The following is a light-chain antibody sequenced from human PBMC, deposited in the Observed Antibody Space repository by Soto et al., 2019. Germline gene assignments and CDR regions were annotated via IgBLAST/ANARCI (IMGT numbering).Light chain of an antibody. CDR2: GAS. J-gene: IGKJ1*01. CDR1: QSTSSD. Sequence: EILITQSRPALSVFPGERATLSFRASQSTSSDLSWFQQKPGQAPRLIIHGASTRAPGIPARFSGRGSGTDFPLTISSLQSEAFAVYSCQQYNNWPRTFGQGTKLDIK. CDR3: QQYNNWPRT. V-gene: IGKV3-15*01.